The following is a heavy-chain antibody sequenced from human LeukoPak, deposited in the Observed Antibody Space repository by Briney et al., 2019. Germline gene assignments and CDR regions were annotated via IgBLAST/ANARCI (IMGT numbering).Heavy chain of an antibody. D-gene: IGHD3-22*01. Sequence: GGSLRLSCAASGFTVSSNYMSWVRQAPGKGLEWVSAISGSGGSTYYADSVKGRFTISRDNSKNTLYLQMNSLRAEDTAVYYCIKGDSSGYYFSLFDYWGQGTLVTVSS. CDR3: IKGDSSGYYFSLFDY. J-gene: IGHJ4*02. CDR1: GFTVSSNY. CDR2: ISGSGGST. V-gene: IGHV3-23*01.